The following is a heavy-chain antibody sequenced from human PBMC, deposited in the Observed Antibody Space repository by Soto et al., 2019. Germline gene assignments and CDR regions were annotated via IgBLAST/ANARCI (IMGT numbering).Heavy chain of an antibody. J-gene: IGHJ6*02. CDR1: GGSISSGDYY. CDR3: ARDQYDFRSGSYYYAMEV. D-gene: IGHD3-3*01. V-gene: IGHV4-30-4*02. CDR2: IYYSGST. Sequence: PSETLSLTCTVSGGSISSGDYYWSWIRQPPGKGLEWIGYIYYSGSTYYNPSLKGRVTMSVDTSRDQVSLRLRSVTRADTAVYYCARDQYDFRSGSYYYAMEVWGQGTKVTVSS.